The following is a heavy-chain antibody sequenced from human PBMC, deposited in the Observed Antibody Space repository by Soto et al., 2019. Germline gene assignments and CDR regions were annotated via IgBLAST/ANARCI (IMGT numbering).Heavy chain of an antibody. V-gene: IGHV3-23*01. Sequence: GALTVACADPGFPFIIYAMSWFRQAPGKGLEWVSAVSGSGGSTYYADSVKGRFTISRDNSKNTLYLQMNSLRAEDTAVYYCAKDRWDSGSPNWFEPLGQGTLVTVSS. CDR1: GFPFIIYA. J-gene: IGHJ5*02. CDR3: AKDRWDSGSPNWFEP. CDR2: VSGSGGST. D-gene: IGHD1-26*01.